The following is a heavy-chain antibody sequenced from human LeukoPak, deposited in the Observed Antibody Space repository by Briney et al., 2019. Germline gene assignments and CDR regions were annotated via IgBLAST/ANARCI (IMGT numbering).Heavy chain of an antibody. D-gene: IGHD3-22*01. CDR2: ISSSGSTI. CDR1: GFTFSSYE. Sequence: GGSLRLSCAASGFTFSSYEMNWVRQAPGKGLEWVSYISSSGSTIYYADSVKGRFTISRDNAKNSLYLQMNSLRAEDTAVYYCARDGIPAPRVVVLDAFDIWGQGTMVSVSS. V-gene: IGHV3-48*03. J-gene: IGHJ3*02. CDR3: ARDGIPAPRVVVLDAFDI.